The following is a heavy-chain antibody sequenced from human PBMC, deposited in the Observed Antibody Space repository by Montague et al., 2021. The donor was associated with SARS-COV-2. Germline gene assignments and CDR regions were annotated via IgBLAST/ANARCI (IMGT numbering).Heavy chain of an antibody. CDR1: GGSISSGDYY. D-gene: IGHD4-17*01. CDR3: ARVVYGNNYLEY. V-gene: IGHV4-31*03. Sequence: TLSLTCTVSGGSISSGDYYWGWIRQHPEKGLEWIGYISYRGSTYYNPSLRSRATISVDTSKNQVSLKLNSLTAADTAVYYCARVVYGNNYLEYWGQGAPVTVSS. J-gene: IGHJ4*02. CDR2: ISYRGST.